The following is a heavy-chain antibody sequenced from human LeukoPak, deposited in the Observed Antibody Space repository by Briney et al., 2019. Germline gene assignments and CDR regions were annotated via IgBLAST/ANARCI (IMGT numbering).Heavy chain of an antibody. Sequence: AGGSLRLSCAASGFTFDDYAMHWVRQAPGKGLEWVSGISWNSGSIGYADSVKGRFTISRDNAKNSLYLQMNSLRAEDTALYYCAKDIGAWFGESYFDYWGQGSLVTVSS. CDR3: AKDIGAWFGESYFDY. CDR2: ISWNSGSI. V-gene: IGHV3-9*01. D-gene: IGHD3-10*01. CDR1: GFTFDDYA. J-gene: IGHJ4*02.